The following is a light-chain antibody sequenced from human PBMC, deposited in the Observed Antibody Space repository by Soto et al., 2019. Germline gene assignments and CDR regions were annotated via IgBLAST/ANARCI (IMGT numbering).Light chain of an antibody. CDR3: QQYGSSRWT. Sequence: EIVLTQSPGTLSLSPGERATLSCRASQSVNSRYLAWYQQKAGQAPRLLIYGASSRATGIPDRFSGSGSGTDFTLTISSLEPEDFAVYYCQQYGSSRWTFGQGTKVDIK. V-gene: IGKV3-20*01. J-gene: IGKJ1*01. CDR2: GAS. CDR1: QSVNSRY.